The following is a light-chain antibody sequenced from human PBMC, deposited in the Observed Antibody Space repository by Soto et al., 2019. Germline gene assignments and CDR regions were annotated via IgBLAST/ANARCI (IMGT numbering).Light chain of an antibody. Sequence: EIVLTQSPGTLSLSPGERATLSCRASQSVSSSYLAWYQQKPGQAPRLLIYGASSRATGIPDRFNGSGSESDFTLTISSLEPEDFAVYYCQQRSYPITFGQGTRLEI. CDR3: QQRSYPIT. V-gene: IGKV3-20*01. CDR1: QSVSSSY. J-gene: IGKJ5*01. CDR2: GAS.